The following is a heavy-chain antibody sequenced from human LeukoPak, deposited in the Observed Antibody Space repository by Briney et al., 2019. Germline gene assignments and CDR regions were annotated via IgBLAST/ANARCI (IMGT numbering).Heavy chain of an antibody. J-gene: IGHJ4*02. D-gene: IGHD2-15*01. CDR3: ARRLCGIGTCYKFDY. Sequence: PGGSLRLSCAASGFTFKSYWMSWVRQAPGKGLEWVASIKEDGSEKYYVDSVKGRFTISRDNAENSLYLQMNSLRAGDTAVYFCARRLCGIGTCYKFDYWGQGTLVTVSS. CDR2: IKEDGSEK. CDR1: GFTFKSYW. V-gene: IGHV3-7*01.